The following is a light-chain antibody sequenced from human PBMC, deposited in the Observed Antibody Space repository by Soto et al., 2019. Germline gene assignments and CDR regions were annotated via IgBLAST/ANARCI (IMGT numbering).Light chain of an antibody. V-gene: IGKV1-5*03. Sequence: DIQMPQSPSTLSASVGDSVPITCRASQSISSWLAWYQQKPGKAPKLLIYKASSLESGVPSRFSGSGSGTEFTLTISSLQPDDFATYYCQQYNSYTWTFGQGTRLEIK. CDR2: KAS. CDR3: QQYNSYTWT. CDR1: QSISSW. J-gene: IGKJ5*01.